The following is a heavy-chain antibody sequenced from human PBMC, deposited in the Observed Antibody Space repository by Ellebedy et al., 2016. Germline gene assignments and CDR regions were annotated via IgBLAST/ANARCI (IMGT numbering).Heavy chain of an antibody. D-gene: IGHD6-19*01. CDR3: ARGAASGWPRDAFDI. J-gene: IGHJ3*02. V-gene: IGHV3-74*01. CDR2: VTANGTST. Sequence: GESLKISXATSGFTFSDYWMHWVRQAPGKGLVWVSRVTANGTSTVYADSVKGRFTISRDNAKNTLFLQMNSLRAEDMAVYYCARGAASGWPRDAFDIWGQGTMVTVSS. CDR1: GFTFSDYW.